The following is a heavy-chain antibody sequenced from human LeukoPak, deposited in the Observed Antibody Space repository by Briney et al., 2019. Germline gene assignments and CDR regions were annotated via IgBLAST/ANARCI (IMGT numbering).Heavy chain of an antibody. CDR2: IYSGGST. D-gene: IGHD3-16*01. J-gene: IGHJ4*02. V-gene: IGHV3-53*01. Sequence: GGSLRLSCAASGFSFSGYGMHWVRQAPGKGLEWVSVIYSGGSTYYADSVKGRFTISRDNSKNTLYLQMNSLRAEDTAVYYCARIGGGHYFDYWGQGTLVTVSS. CDR3: ARIGGGHYFDY. CDR1: GFSFSGYG.